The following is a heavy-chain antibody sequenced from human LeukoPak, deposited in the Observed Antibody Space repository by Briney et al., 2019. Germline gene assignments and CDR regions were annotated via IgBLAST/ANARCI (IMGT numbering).Heavy chain of an antibody. Sequence: TGGSLRLSCAASEFTFSSYAMSWVRQAPGKGLEWVSAISGSGGSTYYADSVKGRFTISRDNSKNTLYLQMNSLRAEDTAVYYCAKSHYYDSSGYYPNDAFDIWGQGTMVTVSS. D-gene: IGHD3-22*01. CDR2: ISGSGGST. CDR1: EFTFSSYA. V-gene: IGHV3-23*01. J-gene: IGHJ3*02. CDR3: AKSHYYDSSGYYPNDAFDI.